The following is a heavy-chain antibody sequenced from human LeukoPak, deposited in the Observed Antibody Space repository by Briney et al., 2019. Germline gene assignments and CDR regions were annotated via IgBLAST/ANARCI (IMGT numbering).Heavy chain of an antibody. D-gene: IGHD2-15*01. CDR1: GFVVSHNY. V-gene: IGHV3-53*01. CDR3: ARPHCGGGSCYLDY. Sequence: GGSLRLSWAASGFVVSHNYMSWVRQSPGKGLESVSLIYSGGSTYYADSVKGRFTISRDNSKNTLYLQMNNLRAEDAAVYYCARPHCGGGSCYLDYWGQGTLVTVSS. CDR2: IYSGGST. J-gene: IGHJ4*02.